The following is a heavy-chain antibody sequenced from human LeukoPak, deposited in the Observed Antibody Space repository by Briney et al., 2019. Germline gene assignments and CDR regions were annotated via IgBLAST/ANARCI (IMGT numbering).Heavy chain of an antibody. CDR3: AKDDSGSSLWFDP. CDR1: GFTFSSYG. Sequence: GGSLRLSCAASGFTFSSYGMHWVRQAPGKGLEWVTFIRYDGSNKYYADSVKGRFTISRDNSKNTLYLQMNSLRAEDTAVYYCAKDDSGSSLWFDPWGQGTLVTVSS. D-gene: IGHD1-26*01. V-gene: IGHV3-30*02. J-gene: IGHJ5*02. CDR2: IRYDGSNK.